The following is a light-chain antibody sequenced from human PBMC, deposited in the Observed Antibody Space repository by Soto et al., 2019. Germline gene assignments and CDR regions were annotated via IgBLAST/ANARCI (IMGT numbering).Light chain of an antibody. CDR1: SSDVGGYKF. CDR3: SSKSSGSTPML. V-gene: IGLV2-14*01. J-gene: IGLJ3*02. CDR2: EVS. Sequence: QSVLTQPASVSGSPGQSITISCTGTSSDVGGYKFVSWYQHHPGEAPKLIIYEVSNRPSGVSSPFSGSKSGNTASLTISGLQAEDESLYYCSSKSSGSTPMLFGGGTKLTVL.